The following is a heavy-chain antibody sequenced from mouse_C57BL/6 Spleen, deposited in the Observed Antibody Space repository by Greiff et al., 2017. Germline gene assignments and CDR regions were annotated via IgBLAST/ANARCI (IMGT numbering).Heavy chain of an antibody. CDR3: TRNDGYYERFAY. CDR2: IDPETGGT. CDR1: GYTFTDYE. D-gene: IGHD2-3*01. J-gene: IGHJ3*01. V-gene: IGHV1-15*01. Sequence: QVQLQQSGAELVRPGASVTLSCKASGYTFTDYEMHWVKQTPVHGLEWIGAIDPETGGTAYNQKFKGKAILTADKSSSTAYMELRSLTSEDSAVYYCTRNDGYYERFAYWGQGTLVTVSA.